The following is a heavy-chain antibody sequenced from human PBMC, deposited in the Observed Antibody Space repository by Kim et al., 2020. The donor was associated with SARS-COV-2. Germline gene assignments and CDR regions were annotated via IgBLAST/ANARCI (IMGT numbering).Heavy chain of an antibody. Sequence: SETLSLTCAVYGGSFSGYYWSWIRQPPGKGLEWIGEINHSGSTNYNPSLKSRVTISVDTSKNQFSLKLSSVTAADTAVYYCARGGYCSGGSCPYYYYYMDVWGKGTTVTVSS. CDR1: GGSFSGYY. D-gene: IGHD2-15*01. CDR2: INHSGST. J-gene: IGHJ6*03. CDR3: ARGGYCSGGSCPYYYYYMDV. V-gene: IGHV4-34*01.